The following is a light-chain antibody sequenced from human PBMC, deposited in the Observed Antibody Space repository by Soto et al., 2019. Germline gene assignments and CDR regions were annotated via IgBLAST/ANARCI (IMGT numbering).Light chain of an antibody. CDR3: QHYGDSRT. V-gene: IGKV3-20*01. J-gene: IGKJ1*01. CDR1: QSVRSYY. Sequence: EVVLTQSPGTLSLSPGERATLSCRASQSVRSYYLAWYQQRPGQAPRLLIHGASTRATGIPDRFSGSGSGTDFTLTISRLEPEDFALYYCQHYGDSRTFGQGTKVEIK. CDR2: GAS.